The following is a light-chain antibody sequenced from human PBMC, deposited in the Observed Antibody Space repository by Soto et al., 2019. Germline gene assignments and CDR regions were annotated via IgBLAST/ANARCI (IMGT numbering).Light chain of an antibody. CDR1: QDIDRY. V-gene: IGKV1-33*01. Sequence: DIQMTQSPSSLSASIGDRVTITCQASQDIDRYLKWYQQKPGTAPKLLIYDAYRLAPGVPSRFSASGYGTVSTFTISRLQPEDAATYYCQQYDGLPSFGPGTRVDIK. CDR2: DAY. CDR3: QQYDGLPS. J-gene: IGKJ3*01.